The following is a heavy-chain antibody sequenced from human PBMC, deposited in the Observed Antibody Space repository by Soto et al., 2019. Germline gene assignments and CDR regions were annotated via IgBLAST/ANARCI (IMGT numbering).Heavy chain of an antibody. CDR3: ARQYSGYDYFDY. V-gene: IGHV1-3*01. CDR1: GYTFTNNA. CDR2: ISAGNINT. D-gene: IGHD5-12*01. J-gene: IGHJ4*02. Sequence: GASVKVSCKASGYTFTNNAIHWVRQAPGQRLEWMGWISAGNINTKCSQKFQGRLSITRDTSASTAYMELRSLRSEDTAVYYCARQYSGYDYFDYWGQGTLVTVSS.